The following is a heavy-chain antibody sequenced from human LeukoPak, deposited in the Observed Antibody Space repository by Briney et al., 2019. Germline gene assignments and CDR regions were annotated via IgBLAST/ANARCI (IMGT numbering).Heavy chain of an antibody. V-gene: IGHV1-2*02. Sequence: ASVKVPCKASGYTFTDYYMHWVRQAPGQGLEWMGWINPNTGGINCAQKFQGSVTMTRDTSINTAYMELNMLRSDDTAVYYCARGVRYSSGWYYFDSWGQGTLVTVSS. CDR3: ARGVRYSSGWYYFDS. J-gene: IGHJ4*02. D-gene: IGHD6-19*01. CDR2: INPNTGGI. CDR1: GYTFTDYY.